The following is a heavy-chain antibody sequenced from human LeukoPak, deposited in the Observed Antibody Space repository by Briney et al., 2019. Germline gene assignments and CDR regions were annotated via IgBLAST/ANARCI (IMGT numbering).Heavy chain of an antibody. CDR1: GFTFSGSA. D-gene: IGHD3-10*01. V-gene: IGHV3-73*01. CDR2: IRSKANSYAT. J-gene: IGHJ4*02. Sequence: GGSLRLSCAASGFTFSGSAMHWVRQASGKGLECVGRIRSKANSYATAYAASVKGRFTISRDDSKNTAYLQMNSLKTEDTAVYYCTRLSSGSYYNDDYWGQGTLVTVSS. CDR3: TRLSSGSYYNDDY.